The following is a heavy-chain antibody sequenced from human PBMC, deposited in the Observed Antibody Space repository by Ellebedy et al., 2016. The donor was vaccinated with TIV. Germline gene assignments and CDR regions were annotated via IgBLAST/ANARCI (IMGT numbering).Heavy chain of an antibody. Sequence: GESLKISCTGSGFTFGEYAMSWFRQAPGRGLEWVSFIRSKPYGGTTEYAAPVKGRFTISRDDSKSIAYLQMNGLRTEDTAVYYCAKAGSYYSDTSGSEYYFDFWGQGTQVTVSS. CDR1: GFTFGEYA. CDR3: AKAGSYYSDTSGSEYYFDF. J-gene: IGHJ4*02. V-gene: IGHV3-49*03. D-gene: IGHD3-22*01. CDR2: IRSKPYGGTT.